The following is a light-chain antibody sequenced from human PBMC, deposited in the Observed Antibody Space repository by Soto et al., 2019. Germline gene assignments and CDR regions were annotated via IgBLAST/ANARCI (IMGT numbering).Light chain of an antibody. J-gene: IGKJ2*01. CDR3: QQYSAYPYT. Sequence: DIQMTQSPSTLSAFVGDTVTITCRASQSISHWLAWYQQRPGRAPKLLIYDASSLESGVPSRFSGSGSGTEFTLTRSSLQPDDFATYYCQQYSAYPYTFGQGTKLEIK. CDR2: DAS. CDR1: QSISHW. V-gene: IGKV1-5*01.